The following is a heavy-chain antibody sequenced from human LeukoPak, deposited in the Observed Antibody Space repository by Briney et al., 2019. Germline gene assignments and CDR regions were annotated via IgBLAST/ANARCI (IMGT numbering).Heavy chain of an antibody. D-gene: IGHD1-1*01. V-gene: IGHV4-39*01. CDR2: IFHGGTT. CDR3: ARRVVAGTTVDF. CDR1: GGSINSPNSY. Sequence: PSETLSLTCTVSGGSINSPNSYWGWIRQPPGKGLEWIGSIFHGGTTYYSPSLKSRVTVSVDTSLNQFSLSLMSMTAADTAVYYCARRVVAGTTVDFWGQGNLVTVSS. J-gene: IGHJ4*02.